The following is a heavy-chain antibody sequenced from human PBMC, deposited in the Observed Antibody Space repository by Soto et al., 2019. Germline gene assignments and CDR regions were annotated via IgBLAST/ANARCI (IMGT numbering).Heavy chain of an antibody. CDR3: ARGIGSDWSSWFDP. J-gene: IGHJ5*02. CDR2: ISWNRNST. CDR1: GFTFGDYK. Sequence: GSLRLSCEASGFTFGDYKMNWVRQAPGKGLEWVSDISWNRNSTGYADSVKGRFTISRDNAKKLLYLEMNSLRAEDTALYYCARGIGSDWSSWFDPWGQGTPVTVSS. V-gene: IGHV3-20*04. D-gene: IGHD3-9*01.